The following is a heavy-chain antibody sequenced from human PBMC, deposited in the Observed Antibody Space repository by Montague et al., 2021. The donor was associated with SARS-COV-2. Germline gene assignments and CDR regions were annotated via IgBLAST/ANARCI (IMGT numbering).Heavy chain of an antibody. J-gene: IGHJ4*02. CDR1: GVSITSYY. CDR3: VRDGGNWYYFDY. Sequence: SETLSLTCSLSGVSITSYYWSWVRQPAGKGLEWIGYIYASGSTNYSPSLKSRVRLSIDNPKNQFSLKLESLTAADTAVYYCVRDGGNWYYFDYWARGPWSPSPQ. D-gene: IGHD3-16*01. V-gene: IGHV4-4*07. CDR2: IYASGST.